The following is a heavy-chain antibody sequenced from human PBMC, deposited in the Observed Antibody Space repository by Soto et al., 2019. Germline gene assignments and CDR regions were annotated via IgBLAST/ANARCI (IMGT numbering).Heavy chain of an antibody. Sequence: GASVKVSCKAPGDTFTSYYMHWVRQAPGHGLEWMGVINPNGGSTRFAQKFQGRVTMTSDTSTSTVYMELRGLRAEDTAVYYCAKKAGYSGYDPFDYWGQGTLVTVSS. CDR2: INPNGGST. CDR3: AKKAGYSGYDPFDY. CDR1: GDTFTSYY. D-gene: IGHD5-12*01. J-gene: IGHJ4*02. V-gene: IGHV1-46*01.